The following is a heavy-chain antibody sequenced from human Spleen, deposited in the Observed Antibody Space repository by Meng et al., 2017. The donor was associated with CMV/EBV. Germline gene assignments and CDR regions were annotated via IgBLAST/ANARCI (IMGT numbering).Heavy chain of an antibody. CDR1: GFTFSSYA. CDR2: ISVSGGST. V-gene: IGHV3-23*01. D-gene: IGHD2-2*01. CDR3: GKDGGDCSSTSCDYFDY. Sequence: LSLTCAASGFTFSSYAMSWVRQAPGKGLEWVSAISVSGGSTNYADSVKGRFTISRDNSKNTLYLQMNSLRAEDTAVYYCGKDGGDCSSTSCDYFDYWGQGTLVTVSS. J-gene: IGHJ4*02.